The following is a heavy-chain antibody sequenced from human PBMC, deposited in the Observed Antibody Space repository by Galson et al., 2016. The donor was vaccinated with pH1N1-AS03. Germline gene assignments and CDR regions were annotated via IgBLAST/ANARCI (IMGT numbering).Heavy chain of an antibody. Sequence: SLRLSCAASGFTFSSSWMSWVRQAPGKGLEWVANIRQDGSDKYYVDSVRGRFTISRDNAKNSLYLQMNSLRAEDTAVYYCVKGGTNFDSWGQGTLVTGSS. CDR3: VKGGTNFDS. V-gene: IGHV3-7*01. CDR2: IRQDGSDK. D-gene: IGHD1-26*01. CDR1: GFTFSSSW. J-gene: IGHJ4*02.